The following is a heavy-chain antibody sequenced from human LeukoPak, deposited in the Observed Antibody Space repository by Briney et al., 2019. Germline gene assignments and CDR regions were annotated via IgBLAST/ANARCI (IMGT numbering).Heavy chain of an antibody. Sequence: GRSLRLSCATSGFSFNSYAMHWVRQAPGKGLEWVAVISYDGNNKYYADSVKGRFTISRDNSKNTLYLQMNSLRTEDTAVYYCARDGPEVMITFGGVYYWGQGTLVTVSS. CDR3: ARDGPEVMITFGGVYY. V-gene: IGHV3-30-3*01. J-gene: IGHJ4*02. CDR1: GFSFNSYA. CDR2: ISYDGNNK. D-gene: IGHD3-16*01.